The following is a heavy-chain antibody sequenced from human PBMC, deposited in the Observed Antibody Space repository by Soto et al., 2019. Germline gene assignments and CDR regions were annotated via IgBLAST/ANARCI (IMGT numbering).Heavy chain of an antibody. CDR1: GGSISSSSYY. J-gene: IGHJ5*02. D-gene: IGHD2-15*01. CDR3: ARTPCSGGSCYYNWFDP. CDR2: IYYSGST. Sequence: SETLSLTCTGSGGSISSSSYYWGWIRQPPGKGLERIGSIYYSGSTYYNPSLKSRVTISVDTSKNQFSLKLSSVTAADTAVYYCARTPCSGGSCYYNWFDPWGQGTLVTVSS. V-gene: IGHV4-39*01.